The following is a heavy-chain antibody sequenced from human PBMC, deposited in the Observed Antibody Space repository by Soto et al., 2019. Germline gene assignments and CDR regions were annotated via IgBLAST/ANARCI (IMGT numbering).Heavy chain of an antibody. CDR1: GGTFSSYA. CDR3: ARDRGSSSWYYYYGMDV. D-gene: IGHD6-6*01. Sequence: QVQLVQSGAEVKKPGSSVKVSCKAFGGTFSSYAISWVRQAPGQGLEWMGGIIPIFGTANYAQKFQGRVTITADESTSTAYMELSSLRSEDTAVYYCARDRGSSSWYYYYGMDVWGQGTTVTVSS. CDR2: IIPIFGTA. V-gene: IGHV1-69*01. J-gene: IGHJ6*02.